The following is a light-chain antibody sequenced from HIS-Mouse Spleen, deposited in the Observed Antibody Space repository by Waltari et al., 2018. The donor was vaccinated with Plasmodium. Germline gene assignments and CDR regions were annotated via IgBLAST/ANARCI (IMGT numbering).Light chain of an antibody. CDR3: YSTDSSGNHRV. CDR1: SLPKKY. Sequence: SYELTQPPSVSVSPGQTARITCSGDSLPKKYAYWYQQKSGQATVLVIYEDSKRPSGIPEGVAGSSSGTMATLTISGAQVEDEADYYCYSTDSSGNHRVFGGGTKLTVL. J-gene: IGLJ3*02. CDR2: EDS. V-gene: IGLV3-10*01.